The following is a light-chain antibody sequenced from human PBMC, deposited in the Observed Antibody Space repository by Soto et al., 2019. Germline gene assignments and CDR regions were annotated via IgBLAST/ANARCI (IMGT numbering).Light chain of an antibody. V-gene: IGKV3-11*01. CDR3: QQRSNWPHT. J-gene: IGKJ4*01. Sequence: EILLTQSPATLPVSPGERATLSCRASQSVGSNLAWFQQKPGQAPRLLIYGSSTRETGVPARFSGSGAGAEFTLTISNLEPEDVAVYYCQQRSNWPHTFGGGTKVDIK. CDR2: GSS. CDR1: QSVGSN.